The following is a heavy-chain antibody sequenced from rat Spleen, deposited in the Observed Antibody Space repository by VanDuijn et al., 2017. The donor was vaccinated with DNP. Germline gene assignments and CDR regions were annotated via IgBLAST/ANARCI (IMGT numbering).Heavy chain of an antibody. CDR3: TTVVNYGSYFDY. CDR2: ITSSGGST. J-gene: IGHJ2*01. D-gene: IGHD1-3*01. CDR1: GFTFNNYW. V-gene: IGHV5-31*01. Sequence: EVQLVESGGDLVQPGRSLKLSCVASGFTFNNYWMTWIRQVPGKGLEWVASITSSGGSTYYPDSVKGRFTISRDNAKSTLYLQMDSLRSEDTATYYCTTVVNYGSYFDYWGQGVMVTVSS.